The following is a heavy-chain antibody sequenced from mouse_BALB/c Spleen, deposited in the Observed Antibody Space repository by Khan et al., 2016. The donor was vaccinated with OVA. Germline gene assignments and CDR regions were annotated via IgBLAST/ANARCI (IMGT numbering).Heavy chain of an antibody. V-gene: IGHV5-9-3*01. CDR1: GFTFSSFA. Sequence: EVELVESGGGLVKPGGSLKLSCAASGFTFSSFAMSWVRQTPEKRLEWVATINSDGPYTYYPDSVKGRFTISRDNAKNTLYLQMNRLRSEDTPMYYCARHNFGPFAYWGQGTLVTVSA. J-gene: IGHJ3*01. CDR2: INSDGPYT. D-gene: IGHD1-3*01. CDR3: ARHNFGPFAY.